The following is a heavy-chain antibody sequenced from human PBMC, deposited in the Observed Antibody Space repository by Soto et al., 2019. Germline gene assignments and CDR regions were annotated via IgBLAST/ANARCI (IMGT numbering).Heavy chain of an antibody. Sequence: AVKVSCKASGRTFSSKASSSVRQATRQGLEWMGGIIPIFGTANYAQKFQGRVTIPADESTSTAYMELSSLRSEDTAVYYCARDLYVETAKVTGYYYYGMDVWGQGSTVTVSS. CDR3: ARDLYVETAKVTGYYYYGMDV. J-gene: IGHJ6*02. CDR2: IIPIFGTA. CDR1: GRTFSSKA. V-gene: IGHV1-69*01. D-gene: IGHD5-18*01.